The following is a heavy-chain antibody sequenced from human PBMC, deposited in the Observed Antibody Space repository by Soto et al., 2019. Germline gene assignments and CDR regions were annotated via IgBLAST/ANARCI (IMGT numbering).Heavy chain of an antibody. D-gene: IGHD6-19*01. CDR3: ARERIAVAGTHYYGMDV. V-gene: IGHV3-33*01. CDR2: IWYDGSNK. CDR1: GFTFSSYG. Sequence: SLRLSCAASGFTFSSYGMHWVRQAPGKGLEWVAVIWYDGSNKYYADSVKGRFTISRDNSKNTLYLQMNSLRAEDTAVYYCARERIAVAGTHYYGMDVWGQGTTVTVSS. J-gene: IGHJ6*02.